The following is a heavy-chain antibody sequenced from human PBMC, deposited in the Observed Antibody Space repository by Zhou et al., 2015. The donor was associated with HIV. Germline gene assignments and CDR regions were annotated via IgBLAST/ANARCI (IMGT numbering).Heavy chain of an antibody. CDR1: GGSFSNYA. CDR3: ARDRGGATRPDWRYFDL. Sequence: QVLLVQSGAEVKKPGSSVKVSCEASGGSFSNYAVSWVRQAPGQGLEWMGAIIPVLGTAKYAQKFQGRVSFTADRSTSTAYMELRSLRSDDTAVYYCARDRGGATRPDWRYFDLWGRGTQVTVSS. D-gene: IGHD3-16*01. J-gene: IGHJ2*01. CDR2: IIPVLGTA. V-gene: IGHV1-69*06.